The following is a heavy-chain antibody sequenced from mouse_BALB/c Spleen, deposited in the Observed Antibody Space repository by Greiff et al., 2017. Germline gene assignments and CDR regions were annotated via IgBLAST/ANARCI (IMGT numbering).Heavy chain of an antibody. Sequence: VHVKQSGPELVKPGASVKMSCKASGYTFTSYVMHWVKQKPGQGLEWIGYINPYNDGTKYNEKFKGKATLTSDKSSSTAYMELSSLTSEDSAVYYCARCYDGYHWYFDVWGAGTTVTVSS. J-gene: IGHJ1*01. D-gene: IGHD2-3*01. CDR1: GYTFTSYV. V-gene: IGHV1-14*01. CDR2: INPYNDGT. CDR3: ARCYDGYHWYFDV.